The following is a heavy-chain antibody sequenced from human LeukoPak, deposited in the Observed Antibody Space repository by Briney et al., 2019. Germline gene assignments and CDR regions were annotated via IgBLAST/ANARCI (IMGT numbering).Heavy chain of an antibody. V-gene: IGHV7-4-1*02. D-gene: IGHD3-9*01. Sequence: GASVKVSCKASGYTFTSYAMNWVRQAPGQGLEWMGWINTNTGNPTYAQGFTGRFVFSLDTSVSTAYLQISSLKAEDTAVYYCARGPYLLRYFDWLLWYYSDCWGQGTLVTVSS. CDR2: INTNTGNP. CDR1: GYTFTSYA. CDR3: ARGPYLLRYFDWLLWYYSDC. J-gene: IGHJ4*02.